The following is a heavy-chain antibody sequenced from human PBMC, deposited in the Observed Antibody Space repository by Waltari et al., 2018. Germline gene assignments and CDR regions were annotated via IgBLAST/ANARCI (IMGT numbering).Heavy chain of an antibody. CDR1: VCSFSGYY. J-gene: IGHJ4*01. CDR2: INHSRST. V-gene: IGHV4-34*01. CDR3: ARMFYDFWTGQSDY. Sequence: QVQLQQWGAVLLKPSATLSLPCAVYVCSFSGYYWSWLRQPPGKGLEWIGEINHSRSTNYNPSLKSRVNISVDTSKNQFSLTLSSVTAADTAVYDCARMFYDFWTGQSDYGGHGTLVTVSS. D-gene: IGHD3-3*01.